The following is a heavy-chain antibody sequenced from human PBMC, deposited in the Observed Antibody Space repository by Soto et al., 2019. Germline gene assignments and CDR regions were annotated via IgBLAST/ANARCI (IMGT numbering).Heavy chain of an antibody. CDR2: INPNSGGT. CDR1: GYTFADYY. V-gene: IGHV1-2*02. CDR3: ARGDVRVVASFDP. J-gene: IGHJ5*02. D-gene: IGHD2-15*01. Sequence: ASVKVSCKASGYTFADYYIHWVRQAPGQGLEWMGWINPNSGGTNYAQKFQGRVTMTRDTSISTAYMELSRLISDDTAVYYCARGDVRVVASFDPWGQGALVTVSS.